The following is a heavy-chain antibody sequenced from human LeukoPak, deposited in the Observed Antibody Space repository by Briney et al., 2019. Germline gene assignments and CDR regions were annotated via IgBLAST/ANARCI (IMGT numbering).Heavy chain of an antibody. V-gene: IGHV3-23*01. CDR3: AKAKGLDPYNWFDP. D-gene: IGHD6-6*01. CDR2: ISGGGGTT. CDR1: GFTSSSYA. J-gene: IGHJ5*02. Sequence: PGGSLRLSCAASGFTSSSYAMSWVRQAPGKGLEWVSAISGGGGTTYYADSVKGRFTISRDNSKNTLFLQMNSLRAEDTAVYYCAKAKGLDPYNWFDPWGQGTLVTVSS.